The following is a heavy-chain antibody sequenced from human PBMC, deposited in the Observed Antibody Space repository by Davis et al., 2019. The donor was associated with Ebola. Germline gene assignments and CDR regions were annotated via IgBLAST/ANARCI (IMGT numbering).Heavy chain of an antibody. CDR1: GFTFDDYA. Sequence: GESLKISCAASGFTFDDYAMHWVRQAPGKGLEWVSLISGDGGSTYYADSVKGRFTISRDNSKNSLYLQMNSLRTEDTSLYYCAKDMLDYGDQGGFDYWCQGTLVTVSS. V-gene: IGHV3-43*02. CDR2: ISGDGGST. D-gene: IGHD4-17*01. J-gene: IGHJ4*02. CDR3: AKDMLDYGDQGGFDY.